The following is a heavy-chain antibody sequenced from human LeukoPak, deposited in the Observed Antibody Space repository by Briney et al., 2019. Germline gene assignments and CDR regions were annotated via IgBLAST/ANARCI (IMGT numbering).Heavy chain of an antibody. J-gene: IGHJ3*02. CDR1: GYTFTGHY. CDR2: INPNSGGT. D-gene: IGHD5-18*01. V-gene: IGHV1-2*02. Sequence: GASVKVSCKASGYTFTGHYMHWVRQAPGQGLEWMGWINPNSGGTNYAQKFQGRVTMTRDTSISTAYMELSRLRSDDTAVYYCARDQSNGYEVDAFDIWGQGTMVTVSS. CDR3: ARDQSNGYEVDAFDI.